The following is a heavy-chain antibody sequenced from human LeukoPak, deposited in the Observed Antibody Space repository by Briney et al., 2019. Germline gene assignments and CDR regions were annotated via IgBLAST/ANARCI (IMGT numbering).Heavy chain of an antibody. CDR2: FDPEDGET. D-gene: IGHD1-26*01. CDR1: GYTLTELS. J-gene: IGHJ4*02. CDR3: ATREWELLGFDY. Sequence: GASVKVSCKVSGYTLTELSMHWVRQAPGKGLEWMGGFDPEDGETIYAQKFQGRVTMTEDTTTDTAYMELSSLRSEDTAVYYCATREWELLGFDYWGQGTLVTVSS. V-gene: IGHV1-24*01.